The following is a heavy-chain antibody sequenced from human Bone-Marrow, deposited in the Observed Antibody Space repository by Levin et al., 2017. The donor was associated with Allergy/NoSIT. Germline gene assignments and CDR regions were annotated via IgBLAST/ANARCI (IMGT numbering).Heavy chain of an antibody. J-gene: IGHJ4*02. CDR1: GFTFSTCA. D-gene: IGHD2-2*02. CDR3: ARLPETHLTVVPTPIWGGHYFDS. CDR2: ISGSGGGT. V-gene: IGHV3-23*01. Sequence: GGSLRLSCAASGFTFSTCAMTWVRQAPGRGLEWVSAISGSGGGTYYQDSVKGRFTISRDNSKNTLYLQMDSLRADDTAVYFCARLPETHLTVVPTPIWGGHYFDSWGQGTLVTVSS.